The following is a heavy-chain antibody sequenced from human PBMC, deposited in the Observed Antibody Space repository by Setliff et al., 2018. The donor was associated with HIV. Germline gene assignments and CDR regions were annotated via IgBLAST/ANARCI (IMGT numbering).Heavy chain of an antibody. D-gene: IGHD2-15*01. V-gene: IGHV4-61*05. Sequence: SETLSLTCSVSGGSISSSTYYWGWIRQPPGKGLEWIGNIHSSGSTNYNPSLKSRVTITVDTSKKHFSLKLKSVTAADTAVYYCALTGHRLLRGYMDVWGKGTTVTVSS. CDR1: GGSISSSTYY. CDR2: IHSSGST. CDR3: ALTGHRLLRGYMDV. J-gene: IGHJ6*03.